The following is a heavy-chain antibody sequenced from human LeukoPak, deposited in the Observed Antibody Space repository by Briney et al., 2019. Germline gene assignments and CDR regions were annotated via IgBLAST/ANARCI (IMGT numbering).Heavy chain of an antibody. CDR1: GVSFSGYY. V-gene: IGHV4-34*01. CDR2: INHSGST. J-gene: IGHJ5*02. D-gene: IGHD3-22*01. CDR3: ARDFAGYYYDSSGYYSRWFDP. Sequence: ASETLSLTCAVYGVSFSGYYWSWIRQPPGKGLEWIGEINHSGSTNYNPSLKSRVTISVDTSKNQFSLKLSSVTAADTAVYYCARDFAGYYYDSSGYYSRWFDPWGQGTLVTVSS.